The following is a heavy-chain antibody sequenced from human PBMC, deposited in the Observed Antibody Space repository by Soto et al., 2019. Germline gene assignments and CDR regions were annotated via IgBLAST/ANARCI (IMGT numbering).Heavy chain of an antibody. J-gene: IGHJ4*02. V-gene: IGHV1-69*06. CDR1: GGTFSSYS. D-gene: IGHD1-26*01. CDR3: ARVRVGATGLVY. Sequence: GASVKVSCKASGGTFSSYSISWVRQAPGQGLEWMGGIIPIFGTANYAQEFQGRVTITADKSTSTAYMELSSLRSEDTAVYYCARVRVGATGLVYWGQGTLVTVSS. CDR2: IIPIFGTA.